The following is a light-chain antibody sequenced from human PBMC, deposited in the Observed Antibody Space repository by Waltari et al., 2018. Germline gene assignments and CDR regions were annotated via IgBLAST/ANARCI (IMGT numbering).Light chain of an antibody. CDR1: SGYSSTV. J-gene: IGLJ3*02. CDR3: QTGGHGTWV. CDR2: VNSDGSH. Sequence: LVLTQSPSASASLGASVKLTCTLSSGYSSTVIAWLQQQPGKGPRYLMKVNSDGSHRKGDDIPDRFSASHSWTEYYLTLSSLQSEDEADYYCQTGGHGTWVFGGGTKLTVL. V-gene: IGLV4-69*01.